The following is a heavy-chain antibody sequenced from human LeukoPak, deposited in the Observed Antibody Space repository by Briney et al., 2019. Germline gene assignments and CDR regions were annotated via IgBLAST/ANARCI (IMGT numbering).Heavy chain of an antibody. CDR2: TYYRSKWYN. D-gene: IGHD3-9*01. CDR1: GDSVSSNSAA. J-gene: IGHJ6*02. CDR3: ARSQYDILTGYYYYGMDV. V-gene: IGHV6-1*01. Sequence: SQTLSLTCALSGDSVSSNSAAWNWIRQSPSRGLEWLGRTYYRSKWYNDYAVSVKSRITINPDTSKNQFSLQLNSVTPEDTAVYYCARSQYDILTGYYYYGMDVWGQGTTVTVSS.